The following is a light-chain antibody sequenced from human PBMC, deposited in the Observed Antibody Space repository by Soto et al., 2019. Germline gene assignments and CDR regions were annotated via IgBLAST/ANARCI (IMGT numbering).Light chain of an antibody. CDR3: QQLNSYPPP. Sequence: DLQLTQSPSFLSASVGDRVTITCRASQGISSYLAWYQQKPGKAPKLLIYAASTLQSGVPSRFSGSGSGTEFTLTISSLQPEDFATYYCQQLNSYPPPFGQGTRLEIK. V-gene: IGKV1-9*01. CDR1: QGISSY. CDR2: AAS. J-gene: IGKJ5*01.